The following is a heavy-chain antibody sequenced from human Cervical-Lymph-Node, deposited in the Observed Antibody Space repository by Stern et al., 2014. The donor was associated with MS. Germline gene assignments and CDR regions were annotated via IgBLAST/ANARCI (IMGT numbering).Heavy chain of an antibody. CDR2: IGSTGGFR. J-gene: IGHJ4*02. CDR1: GFTLSSYS. Sequence: EVQLVESGGGLVKPGGSLRLSCVASGFTLSSYSMNWVRQAPGKGLAWVSSIGSTGGFRYFADSVQGRFTISRDNAKNSLYLQMNSLRAEDTAVYYCARVIAVSGTDHWGQGTLVTVSS. V-gene: IGHV3-21*01. D-gene: IGHD6-19*01. CDR3: ARVIAVSGTDH.